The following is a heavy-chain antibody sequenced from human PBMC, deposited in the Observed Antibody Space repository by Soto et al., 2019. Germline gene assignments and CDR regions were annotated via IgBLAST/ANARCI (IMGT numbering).Heavy chain of an antibody. D-gene: IGHD3-10*01. CDR2: ISGGGGST. CDR3: AKDLGYGSGLCAFDI. J-gene: IGHJ3*02. CDR1: GFTFSSYA. Sequence: GGSLRLSCAASGFTFSSYAMSWVRQAPGKGLEWVSAISGGGGSTYYADSVKGRFTISRDNSKNTLYLQMNSLRAEDTAVYYCAKDLGYGSGLCAFDIWGQGTMVTVSS. V-gene: IGHV3-23*01.